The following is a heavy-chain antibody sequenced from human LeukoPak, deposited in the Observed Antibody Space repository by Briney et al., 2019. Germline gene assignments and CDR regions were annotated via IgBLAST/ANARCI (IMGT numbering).Heavy chain of an antibody. Sequence: GGSLRLSCAASGFTFSSYAMSWVRQAPGKGLEWVSSISGSGGNTYFADSVKGRFTISRDNSKNTLYLQMNSLRAEDTAVYYCAKVGLRLGGDYWGQGTLVTVSS. V-gene: IGHV3-23*01. CDR3: AKVGLRLGGDY. CDR2: ISGSGGNT. J-gene: IGHJ4*02. D-gene: IGHD4-17*01. CDR1: GFTFSSYA.